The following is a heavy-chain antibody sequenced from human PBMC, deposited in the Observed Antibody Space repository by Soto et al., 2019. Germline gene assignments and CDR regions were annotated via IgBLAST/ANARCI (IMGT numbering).Heavy chain of an antibody. V-gene: IGHV1-69*13. CDR3: ATGITDIVATISASGYYYYGMDV. J-gene: IGHJ6*02. CDR1: GGTFSSYA. CDR2: IIPIFGTT. Sequence: VASVKVSCKASGGTFSSYAISWVRQAPGQGLEWMGGIIPIFGTTNYAQKFQGRVTITADESTSTAYMELSSLRSEDTAVYYCATGITDIVATISASGYYYYGMDVWGQGTTVTVSS. D-gene: IGHD5-12*01.